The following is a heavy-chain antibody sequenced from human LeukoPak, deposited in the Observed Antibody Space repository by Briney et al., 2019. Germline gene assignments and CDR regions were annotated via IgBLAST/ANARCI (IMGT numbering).Heavy chain of an antibody. CDR1: GYTFTSYG. J-gene: IGHJ4*02. Sequence: ASVKVSCTASGYTFTSYGISWVRQAPGQGLEWRGWISAYNGNTNYAQKLQGRVTMTTDTSTSTAYMELRSLRPDDTAVYYCARTYDSSGGVLDYFDYWGQGTLVTVSS. CDR3: ARTYDSSGGVLDYFDY. V-gene: IGHV1-18*01. D-gene: IGHD3-22*01. CDR2: ISAYNGNT.